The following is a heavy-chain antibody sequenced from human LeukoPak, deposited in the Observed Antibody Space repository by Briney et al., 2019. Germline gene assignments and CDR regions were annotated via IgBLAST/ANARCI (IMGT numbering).Heavy chain of an antibody. CDR1: GGSFSGYY. CDR2: INHGGST. Sequence: SETLSLTCAVYGGSFSGYYWSWIRQPPGKGLEWIGEINHGGSTNYNPSLKSRLTISVDTSKNQFSLKLSSVTAADTAVYYCAREGVYYDILAAYYRPYYFDSWGQGTLVTVYS. J-gene: IGHJ4*02. D-gene: IGHD3-9*01. V-gene: IGHV4-34*01. CDR3: AREGVYYDILAAYYRPYYFDS.